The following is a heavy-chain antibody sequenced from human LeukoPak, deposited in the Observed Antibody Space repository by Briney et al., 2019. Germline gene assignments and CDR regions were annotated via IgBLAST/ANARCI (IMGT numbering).Heavy chain of an antibody. CDR2: ITGTGGST. V-gene: IGHV3-23*01. CDR1: GFSLSTYG. Sequence: GGSLRLSCAASGFSLSTYGVSWVRQPPGKGLEWVSGITGTGGSTYYADSVKGRFTVSRDTSKNTLYLQMNSLRAEDTAIYYCAKDHGTAVAGLYYWGQGTLVTVSS. J-gene: IGHJ4*02. D-gene: IGHD6-19*01. CDR3: AKDHGTAVAGLYY.